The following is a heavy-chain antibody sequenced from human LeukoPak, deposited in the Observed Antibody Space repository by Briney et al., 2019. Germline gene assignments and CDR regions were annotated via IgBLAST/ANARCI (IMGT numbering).Heavy chain of an antibody. Sequence: SVTVSCTASGGTFSSYAISWVRQAPGQGLEWMGGIIPLFGTANYAQRFLGRVIITADESTSTTHMYLSSLKSEDTAVYYCAREWAGYGSGSYYYYWGQGTLVTVSS. CDR2: IIPLFGTA. J-gene: IGHJ4*02. CDR1: GGTFSSYA. D-gene: IGHD3-10*01. V-gene: IGHV1-69*13. CDR3: AREWAGYGSGSYYYY.